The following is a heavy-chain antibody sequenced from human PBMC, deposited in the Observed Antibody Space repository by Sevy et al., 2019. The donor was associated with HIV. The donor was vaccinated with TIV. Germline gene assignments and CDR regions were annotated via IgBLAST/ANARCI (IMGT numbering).Heavy chain of an antibody. V-gene: IGHV3-30*03. D-gene: IGHD3-16*01. CDR1: GFTFSSYG. J-gene: IGHJ6*02. Sequence: GGSLRLSCAASGFTFSSYGMHWVRQAPGKGLEWVAGILYDGSNKNYADSVKGRFIISRDNSKNTLYLQMNSLRPEDTAMYYCARGLAALPGYYYGMDVWGQGTTVTVSS. CDR3: ARGLAALPGYYYGMDV. CDR2: ILYDGSNK.